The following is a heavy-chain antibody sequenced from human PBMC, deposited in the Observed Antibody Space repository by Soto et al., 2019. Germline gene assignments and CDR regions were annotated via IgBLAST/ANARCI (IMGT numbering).Heavy chain of an antibody. D-gene: IGHD4-17*01. CDR2: IDYSGST. V-gene: IGHV4-39*01. CDR1: GASIGSGGYY. J-gene: IGHJ5*02. CDR3: ARHDVTVTFNYFDP. Sequence: SETLSLTCTFSGASIGSGGYYWGWIRQPPGKGLEWIGSIDYSGSTNYNPSLKSRVTISVDTSNNQFSLELSSVTAADTALYFCARHDVTVTFNYFDPWGQGTLVTVSS.